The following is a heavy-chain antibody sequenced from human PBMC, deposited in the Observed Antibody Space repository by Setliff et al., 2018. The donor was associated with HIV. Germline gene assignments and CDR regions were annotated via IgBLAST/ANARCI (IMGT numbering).Heavy chain of an antibody. CDR3: ARDHTAVAGTNY. CDR2: ISAYNDDT. CDR1: GYTFTNFA. Sequence: ASVKVSCKASGYTFTNFAISWVRQAPGQGLEWMGWISAYNDDTNYAQKFQGRVTMTTDTSTSTAYMELSSLRSDDTAVYYCARDHTAVAGTNYWGQGTLVTVSS. V-gene: IGHV1-18*01. D-gene: IGHD6-19*01. J-gene: IGHJ4*02.